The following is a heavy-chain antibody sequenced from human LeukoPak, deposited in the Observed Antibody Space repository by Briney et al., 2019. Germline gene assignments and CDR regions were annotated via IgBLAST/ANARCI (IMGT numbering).Heavy chain of an antibody. Sequence: ASVKVSCKASVYTFSSYDISWVRQAPGQGLEWVGRISAYNGDTNYAQKLQGRVTMTTDTSTSTAYMELRSLRSDDTAVYYCARDLTFAATMYWGQGTLVTVSS. CDR3: ARDLTFAATMY. D-gene: IGHD2-15*01. CDR1: VYTFSSYD. CDR2: ISAYNGDT. J-gene: IGHJ4*02. V-gene: IGHV1-18*01.